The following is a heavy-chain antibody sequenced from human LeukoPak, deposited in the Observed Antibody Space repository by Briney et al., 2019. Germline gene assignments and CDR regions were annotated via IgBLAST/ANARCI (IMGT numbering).Heavy chain of an antibody. Sequence: ASVKVSCKASGYTFTSYDINWVRQATGQGLEWMGWMNPNSGNTGYAQKFQGRVTTTRNTSINTAYMELSSLISEDTAVYYCARVRYQMYSGGYYFNYWGQGTLVTVSS. CDR2: MNPNSGNT. V-gene: IGHV1-8*01. D-gene: IGHD6-19*01. CDR3: ARVRYQMYSGGYYFNY. J-gene: IGHJ4*02. CDR1: GYTFTSYD.